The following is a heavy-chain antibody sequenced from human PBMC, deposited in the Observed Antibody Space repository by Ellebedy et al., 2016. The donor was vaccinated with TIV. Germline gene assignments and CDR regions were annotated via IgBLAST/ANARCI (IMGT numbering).Heavy chain of an antibody. V-gene: IGHV5-51*01. CDR2: IYPGDSAT. CDR3: ARHHSPSSSGYDSFDY. J-gene: IGHJ4*02. D-gene: IGHD5-12*01. Sequence: GESLKISCKGSGYSFTSYWIGWVRQMPGKGLEWMGIIYPGDSATRYSPSFQGQVTFSADKSSTTAYLQWISLRASDTAMYFCARHHSPSSSGYDSFDYWGQGTLVTVSS. CDR1: GYSFTSYW.